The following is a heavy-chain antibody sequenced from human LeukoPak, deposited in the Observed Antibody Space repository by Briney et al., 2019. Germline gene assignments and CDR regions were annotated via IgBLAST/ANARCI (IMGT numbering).Heavy chain of an antibody. V-gene: IGHV1-69*05. CDR3: AREESGGLFDY. D-gene: IGHD3-16*01. Sequence: WASVKVSCKASGGTFSSYAISWVRQAPGQGLEWMGGIIPIFGTANYAQKFQGRVTITTDESTSTAYMELSSLRPEDTAVYYCAREESGGLFDYWGQGTLVTVSS. J-gene: IGHJ4*02. CDR2: IIPIFGTA. CDR1: GGTFSSYA.